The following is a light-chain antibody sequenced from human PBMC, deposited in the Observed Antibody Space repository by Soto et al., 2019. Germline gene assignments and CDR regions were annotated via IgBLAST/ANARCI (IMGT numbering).Light chain of an antibody. J-gene: IGKJ2*01. V-gene: IGKV1-5*01. CDR2: DAS. CDR3: QQYNSYSQGYT. CDR1: QSISSW. Sequence: DIPMTQSPSTLSASVGDRVTITCRASQSISSWLAWYQQKPGKAPKLLIYDASSLESGVPSRFSGSGSGTEFTLTISSLQPDDFATYYCQQYNSYSQGYTFGQGTKLEIK.